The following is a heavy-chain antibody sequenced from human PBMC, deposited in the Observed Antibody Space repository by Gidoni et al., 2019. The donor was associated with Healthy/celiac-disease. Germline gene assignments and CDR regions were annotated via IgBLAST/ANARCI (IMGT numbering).Heavy chain of an antibody. CDR3: AIRHDSGYDLGPFDY. CDR2: ISGSGGST. CDR1: GFTFSRYA. V-gene: IGHV3-23*01. Sequence: EVQLLESGGGLVQPGGSLRLSCAASGFTFSRYAMSWVRQAPGKGLEWVSAISGSGGSTYYADSVKGRFTISRDNSKNTLYLQMNSLRAEDTAVYYCAIRHDSGYDLGPFDYWGQGTLVTVSS. D-gene: IGHD5-12*01. J-gene: IGHJ4*02.